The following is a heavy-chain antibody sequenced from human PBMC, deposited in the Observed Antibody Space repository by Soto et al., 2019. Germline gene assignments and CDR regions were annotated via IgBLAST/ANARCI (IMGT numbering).Heavy chain of an antibody. CDR3: ARGGGIAAAGTYGMDV. CDR1: GHTFTGYY. CDR2: INPNSGGT. J-gene: IGHJ6*02. D-gene: IGHD6-13*01. Sequence: ASVKVSCKASGHTFTGYYMHWVRQAPGQGLEWMGWINPNSGGTNYAQKFQGRVTMTRDTSISTAYMELSRLRSDDTAVYYCARGGGIAAAGTYGMDVWGQGTTVTVSS. V-gene: IGHV1-2*02.